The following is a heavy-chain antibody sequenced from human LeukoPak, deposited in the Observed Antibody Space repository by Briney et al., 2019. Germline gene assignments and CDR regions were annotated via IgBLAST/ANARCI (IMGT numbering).Heavy chain of an antibody. CDR2: INPNSGDT. D-gene: IGHD3-22*01. CDR1: GDTFTDYY. Sequence: ASVKVSCKASGDTFTDYYIHWVRQAPGQGLECVGWINPNSGDTNYAQKFQGRVTMTRDTSISTAYMDLSRLRSDDTAVYYCARAYYYDSSGYYYFFGDWGQGTLVTVSS. J-gene: IGHJ4*02. V-gene: IGHV1-2*02. CDR3: ARAYYYDSSGYYYFFGD.